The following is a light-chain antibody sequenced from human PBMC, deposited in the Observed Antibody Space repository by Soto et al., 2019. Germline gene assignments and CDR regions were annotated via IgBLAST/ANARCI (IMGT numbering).Light chain of an antibody. CDR2: GAS. CDR1: QSVSSN. CDR3: QQYIRWPLT. J-gene: IGKJ4*01. V-gene: IGKV3-15*01. Sequence: GTLSVSPGERATLSCRASQSVSSNLAWYQQKPGQAPSLLIYGASTRATGTPARFSGSGSGTEFTLTISSLQSEDFAVYYCQQYIRWPLTFGGGTKVDIK.